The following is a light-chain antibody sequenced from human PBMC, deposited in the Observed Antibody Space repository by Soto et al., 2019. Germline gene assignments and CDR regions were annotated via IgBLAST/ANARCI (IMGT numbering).Light chain of an antibody. CDR1: QGISNY. CDR2: AAS. V-gene: IGKV1-27*01. J-gene: IGKJ4*01. Sequence: DMQMTQSPSSLSASVGDRVTITYRASQGISNYVAWHQQKPGKVPKLLIYAASTLQSGVSSRFSGSGSGIDFTLTISSLQPEDVATYYCQKYNSDPLTFGGGTKVEIK. CDR3: QKYNSDPLT.